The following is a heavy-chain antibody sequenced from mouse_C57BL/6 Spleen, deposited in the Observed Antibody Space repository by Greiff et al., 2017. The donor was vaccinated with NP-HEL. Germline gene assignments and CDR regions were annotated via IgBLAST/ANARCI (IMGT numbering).Heavy chain of an antibody. D-gene: IGHD2-1*01. CDR1: GFSLSTSGMG. Sequence: QVTLKECGPGILQSSQTLSLTCSFSGFSLSTSGMGVSWIRQPSGKGLEWLAHIYWDDDKRYNPSLKSRLTISKDTSRNQVFLKITSVDTADTATYYCARGYGNYVNYAMDYWGQGTSVTVSS. V-gene: IGHV8-12*01. CDR3: ARGYGNYVNYAMDY. J-gene: IGHJ4*01. CDR2: IYWDDDK.